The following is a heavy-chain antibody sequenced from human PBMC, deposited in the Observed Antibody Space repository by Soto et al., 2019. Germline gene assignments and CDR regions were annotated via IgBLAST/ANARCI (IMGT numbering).Heavy chain of an antibody. CDR3: ARSTYVYDH. Sequence: QVQLVQSGAEVKKPGASVKVSCKASGYIFTSYYMHWVRQAPGQGLEWMGMINPTGGSTSYAQKFQGRVTMTRDTSTSTVSMELSSLRTEDTALYYCARSTYVYDHWGQVSLVTVSS. CDR2: INPTGGST. J-gene: IGHJ5*02. D-gene: IGHD3-16*01. CDR1: GYIFTSYY. V-gene: IGHV1-46*01.